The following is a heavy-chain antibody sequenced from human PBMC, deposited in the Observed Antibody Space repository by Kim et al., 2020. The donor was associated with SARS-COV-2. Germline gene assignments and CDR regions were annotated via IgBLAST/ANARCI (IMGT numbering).Heavy chain of an antibody. Sequence: NPSLKSRVTISVDTSKNQLSLKLSSVTAEDTAVYYCASHGSSGYYSWFDPWGQGTLVTVSS. D-gene: IGHD3-22*01. CDR3: ASHGSSGYYSWFDP. V-gene: IGHV4-39*01. J-gene: IGHJ5*02.